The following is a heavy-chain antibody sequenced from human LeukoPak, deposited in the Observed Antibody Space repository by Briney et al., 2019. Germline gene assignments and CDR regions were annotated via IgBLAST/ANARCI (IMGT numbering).Heavy chain of an antibody. CDR2: IRSEGDT. D-gene: IGHD1-26*01. J-gene: IGHJ4*02. CDR3: AKDYSGSYYFDY. Sequence: PGGSLRLSCAASGFTFSSYDMHWVRQVIGKGLEWVSVIRSEGDTYYSNSVKGRFTISRDNSKNTLYLQMNSLRAEDTAVYYCAKDYSGSYYFDYWGQGTLVTVSS. CDR1: GFTFSSYD. V-gene: IGHV3-13*01.